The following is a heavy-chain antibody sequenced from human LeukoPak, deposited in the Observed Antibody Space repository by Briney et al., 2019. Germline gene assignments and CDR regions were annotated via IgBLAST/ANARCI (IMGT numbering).Heavy chain of an antibody. CDR2: TNPNSGGT. J-gene: IGHJ6*03. CDR3: ARGDRLVYYYYMDV. Sequence: ASVKVSCKASGYTFTDYYMHWVRQAPGQGLEWMGWTNPNSGGTNYAQKFQGRVTMTRDTSISTAYMEMSRLRSDDTAMYYCARGDRLVYYYYMDVWGKGTTVTISS. CDR1: GYTFTDYY. D-gene: IGHD6-19*01. V-gene: IGHV1-2*02.